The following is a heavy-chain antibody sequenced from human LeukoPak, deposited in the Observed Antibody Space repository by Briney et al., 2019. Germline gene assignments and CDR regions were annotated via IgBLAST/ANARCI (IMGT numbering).Heavy chain of an antibody. V-gene: IGHV4-39*01. CDR2: IYYSGNT. J-gene: IGHJ3*02. CDR3: ASYCVDFWSGCSDAFDI. D-gene: IGHD3-3*01. Sequence: PSETLSLTCTVSGCSISSSNYYWGWIRQPPGKGLEWIGSIYYSGNTYYNPSLKSRVTISVDTSKNQFSLKLSSVTAADTAVYYCASYCVDFWSGCSDAFDIWGQGTMVTVSS. CDR1: GCSISSSNYY.